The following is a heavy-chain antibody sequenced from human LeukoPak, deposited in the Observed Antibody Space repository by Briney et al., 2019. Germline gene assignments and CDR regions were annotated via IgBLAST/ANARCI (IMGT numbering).Heavy chain of an antibody. Sequence: SVKVSCKASGGTFSSYAISWVRQAPGQGLEWMGGIIPIFGTANYAQKFQGRVTITADESTSTAYMELSSLRSEDTAVYYCAGRIAVAGTSGTLDDYWGQGTLVTVSS. V-gene: IGHV1-69*13. CDR1: GGTFSSYA. J-gene: IGHJ4*02. CDR3: AGRIAVAGTSGTLDDY. CDR2: IIPIFGTA. D-gene: IGHD6-19*01.